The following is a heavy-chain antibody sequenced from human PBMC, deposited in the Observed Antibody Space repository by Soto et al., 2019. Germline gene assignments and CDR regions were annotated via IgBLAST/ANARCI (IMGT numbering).Heavy chain of an antibody. CDR2: ISSSSSYI. Sequence: GGSLILSCAASGFTFSSYSMNWVRQAPGKGLEWVSSISSSSSYIYYADSVKGRFTISRHNAKNSLYLQMNSLRAEDTAVYYCASSLGYRGYGPWAQATLLTVPS. CDR3: ASSLGYRGYGP. D-gene: IGHD5-12*01. CDR1: GFTFSSYS. J-gene: IGHJ5*02. V-gene: IGHV3-21*01.